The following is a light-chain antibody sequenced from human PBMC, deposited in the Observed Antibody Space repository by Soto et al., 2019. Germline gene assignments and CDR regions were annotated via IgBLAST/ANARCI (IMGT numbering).Light chain of an antibody. CDR2: GNS. J-gene: IGLJ1*01. Sequence: QSVLTQPPSVSGAPGQRVTISCTGSSSNIGAGYDVHWYQQLPGTAPKLLIYGNSNQPSGVPDRVSGSKSGTSASLAITGLQAEDEADYYCQSYDSRLSGYVFGTGTKLTVL. V-gene: IGLV1-40*01. CDR3: QSYDSRLSGYV. CDR1: SSNIGAGYD.